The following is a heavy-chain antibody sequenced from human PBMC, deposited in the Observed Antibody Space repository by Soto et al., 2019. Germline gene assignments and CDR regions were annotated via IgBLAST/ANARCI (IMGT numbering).Heavy chain of an antibody. Sequence: VGSLRLSCEASGFTFRSYAMSWVRQAPGKGLEWVSAMSGSGGSTYYADSVKGRFTISRDDSKNTLYLQMNSLRGEDTAVYYWAKDMVGATPRVFDYWGQGTLVTVSS. CDR1: GFTFRSYA. D-gene: IGHD1-26*01. V-gene: IGHV3-23*01. CDR2: MSGSGGST. CDR3: AKDMVGATPRVFDY. J-gene: IGHJ4*02.